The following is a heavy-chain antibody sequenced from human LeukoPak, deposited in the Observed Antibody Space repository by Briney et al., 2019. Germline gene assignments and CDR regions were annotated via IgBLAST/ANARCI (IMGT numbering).Heavy chain of an antibody. CDR2: INSDGSST. Sequence: PGGSLRLSCAGSGFTFSNYWVNWVRQAPGKGLVWVSRINSDGSSTIYADSVKGRFTISRDNAKSTVYLQMNSLRADDTAVYYCISYNSGWAWGQGTLVTVSS. V-gene: IGHV3-74*01. CDR3: ISYNSGWA. CDR1: GFTFSNYW. D-gene: IGHD6-19*01. J-gene: IGHJ5*02.